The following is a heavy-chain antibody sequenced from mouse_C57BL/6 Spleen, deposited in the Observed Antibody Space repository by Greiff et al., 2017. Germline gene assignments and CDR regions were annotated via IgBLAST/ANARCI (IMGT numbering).Heavy chain of an antibody. CDR3: ANYGSGAY. V-gene: IGHV5-17*01. CDR2: ISSGSSTI. D-gene: IGHD1-1*01. Sequence: DVMLVESGGGLVKPGGSLKLSCAASGFTFSDYGMNWVRQAPEKGLEWVAYISSGSSTIYYADTVKGRFTISRANAKNTLFLQMTSLRSEDTAMYYCANYGSGAYWGQGTLVTVSA. J-gene: IGHJ3*01. CDR1: GFTFSDYG.